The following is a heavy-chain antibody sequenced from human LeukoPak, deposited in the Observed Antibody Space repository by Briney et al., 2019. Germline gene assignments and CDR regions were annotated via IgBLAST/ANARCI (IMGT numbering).Heavy chain of an antibody. Sequence: ASVKVSCKASGYTFTSYDINWVRQATGQGLEWMGWMNPNSGNTGYAQKLQGRVTMTTDTSTSTAYMELRSLRSDDTAVYYCARGSGYSGYDYTFGYWGQGTLVTVSS. J-gene: IGHJ4*02. V-gene: IGHV1-8*01. CDR1: GYTFTSYD. CDR3: ARGSGYSGYDYTFGY. D-gene: IGHD5-12*01. CDR2: MNPNSGNT.